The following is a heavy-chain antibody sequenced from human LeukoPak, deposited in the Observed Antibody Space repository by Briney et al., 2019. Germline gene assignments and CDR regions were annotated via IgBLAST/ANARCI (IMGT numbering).Heavy chain of an antibody. CDR3: ARDRYSYGLDY. V-gene: IGHV4-59*12. D-gene: IGHD5-18*01. CDR2: IYYSGST. CDR1: GGSISSYY. J-gene: IGHJ4*02. Sequence: SETLSLTCTVSGGSISSYYWSWIRQPPGKGLEWIGYIYYSGSTNYNPSLKSRVTISVDTSKNQFSLKLSSVAAADTAVYYCARDRYSYGLDYWGQGTLVTVSS.